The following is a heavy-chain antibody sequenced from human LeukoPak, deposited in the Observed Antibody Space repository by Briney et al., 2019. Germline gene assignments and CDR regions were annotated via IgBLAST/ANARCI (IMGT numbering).Heavy chain of an antibody. J-gene: IGHJ4*02. CDR3: ARLGTMRYFDY. D-gene: IGHD7-27*01. CDR2: IYYSGST. V-gene: IGHV4-59*08. CDR1: GGSISSYY. Sequence: KTSETLSLTCTVSGGSISSYYWSWIRQPPGKGLEWIGYIYYSGSTNYNPSLKSRVTISVDTSKNQFSLKLSSVTAADTAVYYCARLGTMRYFDYWGQGTLVTVSS.